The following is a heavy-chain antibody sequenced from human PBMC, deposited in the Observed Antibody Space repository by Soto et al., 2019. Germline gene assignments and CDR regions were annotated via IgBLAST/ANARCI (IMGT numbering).Heavy chain of an antibody. J-gene: IGHJ4*02. Sequence: ASVKVSCKASGYTFTNYAMHWVRQAPGQRLEWMGWINAGNGNTKYSQKFQGRVTITRDTSASTAYMELSSLRSEDTAVYDCATQRREGYFDNWGKGTLVTVGS. D-gene: IGHD1-26*01. CDR2: INAGNGNT. CDR3: ATQRREGYFDN. V-gene: IGHV1-3*01. CDR1: GYTFTNYA.